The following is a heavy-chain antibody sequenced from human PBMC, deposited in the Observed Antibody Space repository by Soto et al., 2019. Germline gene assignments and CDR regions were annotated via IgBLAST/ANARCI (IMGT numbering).Heavy chain of an antibody. CDR2: IYYSGTT. CDR1: GVSISSGGYY. V-gene: IGHV4-31*03. CDR3: ATYPTTVTSDY. J-gene: IGHJ4*02. Sequence: SETLSLTCTVSGVSISSGGYYWYWIRQHPGKGLEWIGYIYYSGTTYYNPSLKSRVTISVDTSKNQFSLKLSSVTAADTAVYYCATYPTTVTSDYWGQGTLVTVSS. D-gene: IGHD4-17*01.